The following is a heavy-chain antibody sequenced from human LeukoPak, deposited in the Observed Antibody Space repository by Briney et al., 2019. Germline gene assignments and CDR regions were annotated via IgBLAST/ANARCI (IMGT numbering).Heavy chain of an antibody. CDR3: ARVSGWYRFDQ. CDR1: GYTFSSYA. Sequence: GGSLRLSCEGSGYTFSSYAMHWVRQAPGKGLEYVAAISSDGRITYYANFVKGRFTISRDNSKNTLYLQMGSLRTEDMAVYYCARVSGWYRFDQWGQGTLVTVSS. CDR2: ISSDGRIT. D-gene: IGHD6-19*01. J-gene: IGHJ4*02. V-gene: IGHV3-64*01.